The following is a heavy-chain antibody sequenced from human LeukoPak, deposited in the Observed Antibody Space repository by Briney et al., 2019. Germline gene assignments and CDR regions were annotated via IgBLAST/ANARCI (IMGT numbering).Heavy chain of an antibody. J-gene: IGHJ4*02. D-gene: IGHD3-3*01. CDR3: AKDREIFGVVTVIDY. CDR1: GFTFSSYA. Sequence: GGSLRLSCAASGFTFSSYAMSWVRQAPGKGLEWVSAISGSGGSTYYADSVKGRFTISRDNSKNTLYLQMNSLRAEDTAVYYCAKDREIFGVVTVIDYWGQGTLVTVSS. CDR2: ISGSGGST. V-gene: IGHV3-23*01.